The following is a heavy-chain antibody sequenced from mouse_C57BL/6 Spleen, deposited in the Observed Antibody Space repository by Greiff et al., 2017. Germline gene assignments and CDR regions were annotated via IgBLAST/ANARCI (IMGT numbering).Heavy chain of an antibody. CDR2: IDPSDSET. CDR1: GYTFTSYW. CDR3: ARNWDVPFDY. Sequence: QVHVKQPGAELVRPGSSVKLSCKASGYTFTSYWMHWVKQRPIQGLEWIGNIDPSDSETHYNQKFKDKATLTVDKSSSTAYMQLSSLTSEDSAVYYCARNWDVPFDYWGQGTTLTVSS. D-gene: IGHD4-1*01. V-gene: IGHV1-52*01. J-gene: IGHJ2*01.